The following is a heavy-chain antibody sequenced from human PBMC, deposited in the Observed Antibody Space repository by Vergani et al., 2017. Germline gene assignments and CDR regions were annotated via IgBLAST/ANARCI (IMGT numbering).Heavy chain of an antibody. CDR3: AKDGVTGIDY. J-gene: IGHJ4*02. CDR1: GFTFSTYD. CDR2: IGTAGDT. V-gene: IGHV3-13*01. Sequence: EVQLVESGGGLVQPGGSLRLSCAASGFTFSTYDMHWVRQATGKGLEWVSAIGTAGDTYYPDSVKGRFTISRDNSKNTLYLQMNSLRAEDTAVYYCAKDGVTGIDYWGQGTLVTVSS. D-gene: IGHD1-20*01.